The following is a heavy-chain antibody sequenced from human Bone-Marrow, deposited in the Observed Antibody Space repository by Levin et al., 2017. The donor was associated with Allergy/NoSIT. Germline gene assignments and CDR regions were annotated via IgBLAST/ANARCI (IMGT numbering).Heavy chain of an antibody. V-gene: IGHV1-18*01. Sequence: GESLKISCKASGYMFSTSGISWVRQAPGQGLEWVGWISAYDGNTNYAEDLQGRVTMTTDTSTSTAYMELRSLTSDDTAVYYCARPVVRGLSRWFDPWGQGTLVTVSS. CDR1: GYMFSTSG. J-gene: IGHJ5*02. D-gene: IGHD3-10*01. CDR3: ARPVVRGLSRWFDP. CDR2: ISAYDGNT.